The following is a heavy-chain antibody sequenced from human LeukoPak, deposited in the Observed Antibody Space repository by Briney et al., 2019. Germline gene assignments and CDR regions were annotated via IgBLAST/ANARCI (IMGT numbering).Heavy chain of an antibody. V-gene: IGHV1-18*01. D-gene: IGHD6-19*01. Sequence: ASVKVSCKASGYTFTNYGITWVRQAPGQGLEWMGWFSAYNGNTNYAQKLQDRVTMTTHTSTNTAYMELRSLRSDDTAVYFCARGVAGTEGLFEYWGQGTLVTVSS. CDR1: GYTFTNYG. CDR3: ARGVAGTEGLFEY. CDR2: FSAYNGNT. J-gene: IGHJ4*02.